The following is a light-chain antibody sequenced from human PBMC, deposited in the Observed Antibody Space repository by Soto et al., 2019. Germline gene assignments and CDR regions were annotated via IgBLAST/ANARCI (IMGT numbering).Light chain of an antibody. CDR1: SSNIGSNS. CDR2: TDN. Sequence: QSVLTQPPSASGTPGQRVTISCSGSSSNIGSNSVSWYQQLPGAAPKLLIHTDNQRPSGVPDRFSGSKSGTSASLAISGLRSEDEADYYCAAWDDSLDGYGVFGGGTQLTVL. CDR3: AAWDDSLDGYGV. J-gene: IGLJ7*01. V-gene: IGLV1-44*01.